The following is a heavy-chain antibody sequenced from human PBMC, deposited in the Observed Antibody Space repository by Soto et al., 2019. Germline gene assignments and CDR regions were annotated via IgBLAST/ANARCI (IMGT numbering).Heavy chain of an antibody. CDR3: ARRARDYDILTGYSYYYMDV. D-gene: IGHD3-9*01. CDR2: IYYSGST. Sequence: SETLSLTCTVSGGSISSYYWSWIRQPPGKGLEWIGYIYYSGSTNYNPSLKSRVTISVDTSKNQFSLKLSSVTAADTAVYYCARRARDYDILTGYSYYYMDVWGKGTTVTVSS. CDR1: GGSISSYY. V-gene: IGHV4-59*08. J-gene: IGHJ6*03.